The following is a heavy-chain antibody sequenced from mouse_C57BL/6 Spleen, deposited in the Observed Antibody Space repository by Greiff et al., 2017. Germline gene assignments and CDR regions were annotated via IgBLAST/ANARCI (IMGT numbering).Heavy chain of an antibody. Sequence: EVNLVESGGGLVKPGGSLKLSCAASGFTFSSYAMSWVRQTPEKRLEWVATISDGGSYTYYPDNVKGRFTISRDNAKNNLYLQMSHLKSEDTAMYYCARGYYDGYYVGFAYWGQGTLVTVSA. CDR2: ISDGGSYT. J-gene: IGHJ3*01. V-gene: IGHV5-4*03. CDR1: GFTFSSYA. CDR3: ARGYYDGYYVGFAY. D-gene: IGHD2-3*01.